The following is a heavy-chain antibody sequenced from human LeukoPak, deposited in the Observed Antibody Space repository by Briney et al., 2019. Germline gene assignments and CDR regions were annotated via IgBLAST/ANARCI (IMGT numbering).Heavy chain of an antibody. Sequence: PSQTLSLTCTVSGGSIGSGAYYWTWIRQPPGRGLEWIGYIYHSGHTYYNPSLKSRVTISVDRSKNQFSLKLSSVTAADTAVYYCARVALGYCSSTSCLPDYWGQGTLVTVSS. J-gene: IGHJ4*02. CDR2: IYHSGHT. CDR3: ARVALGYCSSTSCLPDY. D-gene: IGHD2-2*01. V-gene: IGHV4-30-2*01. CDR1: GGSIGSGAYY.